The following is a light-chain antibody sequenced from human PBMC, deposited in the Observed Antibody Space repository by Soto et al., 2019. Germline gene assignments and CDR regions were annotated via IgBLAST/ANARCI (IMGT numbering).Light chain of an antibody. CDR2: EVN. V-gene: IGLV2-8*01. Sequence: QSALTQPPSASGSPGQSVTISCTGTSSDVGGYNYVSWYQQHPGKAPKLMTYEVNKWPSGVPDRFSGSKSGNTASLTVSGLQAEDEADSYCSSHAGSNHVVFGGGTKLTVL. J-gene: IGLJ2*01. CDR3: SSHAGSNHVV. CDR1: SSDVGGYNY.